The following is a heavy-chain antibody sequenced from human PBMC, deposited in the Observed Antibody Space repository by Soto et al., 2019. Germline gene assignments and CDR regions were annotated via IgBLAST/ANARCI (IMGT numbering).Heavy chain of an antibody. D-gene: IGHD3-3*01. CDR3: ARDQPPTYYDFWSGYYRTYYFDY. CDR2: ISAYNGNT. CDR1: GYTFTSYG. Sequence: ASVKVSCKASGYTFTSYGISWVRQAPGQGLEWMGWISAYNGNTNYAQKLQGRVTMTTDTSTSTAYMELRSLRSDDTAVYYCARDQPPTYYDFWSGYYRTYYFDYWGQGTLVTVSS. J-gene: IGHJ4*02. V-gene: IGHV1-18*01.